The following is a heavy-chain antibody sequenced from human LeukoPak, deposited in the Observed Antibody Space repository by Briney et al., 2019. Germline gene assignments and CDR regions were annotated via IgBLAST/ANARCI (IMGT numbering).Heavy chain of an antibody. CDR1: GGTFSSYA. Sequence: GASVKVSCKASGGTFSSYAISWVRQAPGQGLEWMGGIIPIFGTANYAQKFQGRVTITADESTSTAYMELSSLRSEDTAAYYCARNSGENDAFDIWGQGTMVTVSS. CDR3: ARNSGENDAFDI. CDR2: IIPIFGTA. D-gene: IGHD1-26*01. J-gene: IGHJ3*02. V-gene: IGHV1-69*13.